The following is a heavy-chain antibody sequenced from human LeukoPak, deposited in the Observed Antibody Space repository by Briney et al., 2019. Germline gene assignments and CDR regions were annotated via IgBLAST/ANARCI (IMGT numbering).Heavy chain of an antibody. Sequence: GGSLRLSCAASGFTFSSYAMHWVRQAPGKGLEWVAVISYDGSDKYYADSVKGRFTISRDNSKNTLYLQMNSLRAGDPAVYYCARDSSLSSGWYMDVWGQGTTVTVSS. CDR1: GFTFSSYA. CDR3: ARDSSLSSGWYMDV. V-gene: IGHV3-30-3*01. D-gene: IGHD6-19*01. CDR2: ISYDGSDK. J-gene: IGHJ6*02.